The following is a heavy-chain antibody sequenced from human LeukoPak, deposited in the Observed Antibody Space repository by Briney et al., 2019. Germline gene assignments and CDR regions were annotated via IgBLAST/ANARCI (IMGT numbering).Heavy chain of an antibody. CDR1: GFTFSSFA. J-gene: IGHJ4*02. V-gene: IGHV3-30-3*01. CDR3: ASSRGIYYDSIFDY. D-gene: IGHD3-22*01. CDR2: ISYDGSNK. Sequence: GGSLRLSCAASGFTFSSFAMHWVRQAPGKGLEWVAVISYDGSNKYYADSVKGRFTISRDNSKNTLYLQMNSLRAEDTAVYYCASSRGIYYDSIFDYWGQGTLVTVSS.